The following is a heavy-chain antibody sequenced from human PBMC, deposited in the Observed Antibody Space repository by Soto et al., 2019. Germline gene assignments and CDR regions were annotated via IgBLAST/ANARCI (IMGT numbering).Heavy chain of an antibody. CDR1: GFTFSSYG. CDR3: ARDHCSDGSCYFIDY. Sequence: PGGSLRLSCAASGFTFSSYGMHWVRQAPGKGLEWVAVIWYDGSNKYYADYVKGRFTISRDNSKNTLYVEMNSLRAEDTAVYYCARDHCSDGSCYFIDYWGQGT. CDR2: IWYDGSNK. J-gene: IGHJ4*02. D-gene: IGHD2-15*01. V-gene: IGHV3-33*01.